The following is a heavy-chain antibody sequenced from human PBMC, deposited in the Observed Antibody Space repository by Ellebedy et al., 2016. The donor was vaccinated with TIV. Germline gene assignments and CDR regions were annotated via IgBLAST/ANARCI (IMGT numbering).Heavy chain of an antibody. D-gene: IGHD5-12*01. V-gene: IGHV3-30*02. CDR2: IRSDGGNA. CDR3: ARDGSGYAIDY. CDR1: GFTFSSYG. J-gene: IGHJ4*02. Sequence: GESLKISXAASGFTFSSYGMHWVRRAPGKGLEWVAFIRSDGGNAYYEDSVKGRFTISRDNSKNTLYLQINSLRAEDTAVYHCARDGSGYAIDYWGRGTLVIVSA.